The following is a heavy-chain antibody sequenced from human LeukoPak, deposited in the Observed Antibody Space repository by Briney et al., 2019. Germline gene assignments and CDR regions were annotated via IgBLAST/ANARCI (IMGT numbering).Heavy chain of an antibody. V-gene: IGHV4-59*01. CDR2: IYYSGST. Sequence: PSETLSLTCTVSGGSISSYYWSWIRQPPGKGLEWIGYIYYSGSTNYNPSLKSRVTISVDTSKNQCSLKLSSVTAADTAVYYCARAETEYYYDSSGYYLGYWGQGTLVTVSS. CDR1: GGSISSYY. CDR3: ARAETEYYYDSSGYYLGY. J-gene: IGHJ4*02. D-gene: IGHD3-22*01.